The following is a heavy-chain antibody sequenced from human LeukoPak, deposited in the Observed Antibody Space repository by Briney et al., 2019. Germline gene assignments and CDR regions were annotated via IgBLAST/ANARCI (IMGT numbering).Heavy chain of an antibody. CDR3: ARGLYCSSTSCYGPYYYYMDV. CDR2: INHSGST. D-gene: IGHD2-2*01. J-gene: IGHJ6*03. V-gene: IGHV4-34*01. CDR1: GGSFSGYY. Sequence: PSETLSLTCAVYGGSFSGYYWSWIRQPPGKGLEWIGEINHSGSTNYNPSLKSRVTISVDTSKNQFSLKLSSVTAADTAVYYCARGLYCSSTSCYGPYYYYMDVGGKGTTVTVSS.